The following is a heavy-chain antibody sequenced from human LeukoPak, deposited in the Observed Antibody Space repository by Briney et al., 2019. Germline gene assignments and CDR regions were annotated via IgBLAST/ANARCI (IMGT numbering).Heavy chain of an antibody. CDR2: VSAYNAHT. D-gene: IGHD2-2*01. J-gene: IGHJ4*02. V-gene: IGHV1-18*01. Sequence: ASVRVSCKASGYTFTNYGFTRVRQAPGQGLEWMGWVSAYNAHTNYAQKLQGRVTVTTDTSTTTAYMELRSLRSDDTAVYYCARTLGYCGNTNSYEVFDYWGQGTLVTVSS. CDR1: GYTFTNYG. CDR3: ARTLGYCGNTNSYEVFDY.